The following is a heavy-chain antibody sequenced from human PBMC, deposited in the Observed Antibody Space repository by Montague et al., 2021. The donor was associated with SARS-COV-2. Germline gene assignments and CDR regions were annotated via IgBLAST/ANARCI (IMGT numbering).Heavy chain of an antibody. CDR1: GGSISSSSYY. J-gene: IGHJ5*02. CDR2: IYYSGST. CDR3: ARPLASRITIFGVVECTNFFDP. V-gene: IGHV4-39*01. Sequence: SETRSLTCTVSGGSISSSSYYWGWIRQPPGKGLEWIGSIYYSGSTYYNPSLKSRVTISVDTSKNQFSLKLSSVTAADTAVYYCARPLASRITIFGVVECTNFFDPWGQGTLVTVSS. D-gene: IGHD3-3*01.